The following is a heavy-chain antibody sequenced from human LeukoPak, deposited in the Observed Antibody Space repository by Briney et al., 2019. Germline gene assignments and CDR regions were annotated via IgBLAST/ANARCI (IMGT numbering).Heavy chain of an antibody. CDR2: ISSSSIYV. CDR3: ARVLYSSAWYPPDY. V-gene: IGHV3-21*04. J-gene: IGHJ4*02. D-gene: IGHD6-19*01. Sequence: GGSLRLSCAASGFTFSDYDMNWVRQAPGKGLEWVSSISSSSIYVSYADSVKGRYTISRDNAKNSLYLQMGSLRAEDTAMYFCARVLYSSAWYPPDYWGQGTLVTVSS. CDR1: GFTFSDYD.